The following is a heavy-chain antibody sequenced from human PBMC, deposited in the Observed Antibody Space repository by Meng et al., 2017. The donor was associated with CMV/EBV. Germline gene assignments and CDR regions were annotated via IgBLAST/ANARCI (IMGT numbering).Heavy chain of an antibody. CDR3: ARDLKSFDFWSGYSNYYYYGMDV. V-gene: IGHV1-2*02. CDR2: INPNSGGT. J-gene: IGHJ6*02. D-gene: IGHD3-3*01. Sequence: ASVKVSCKASGYTFTGYYMHWVRQAPGQGLEWMGWINPNSGGTNYAQKFQGRVTMTRDTSISTAYMELSRLRSDDTAVYYRARDLKSFDFWSGYSNYYYYGMDVWGQGTTVTVSS. CDR1: GYTFTGYY.